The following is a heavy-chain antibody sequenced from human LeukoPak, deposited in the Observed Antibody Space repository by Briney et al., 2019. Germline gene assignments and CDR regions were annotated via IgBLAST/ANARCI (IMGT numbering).Heavy chain of an antibody. D-gene: IGHD2-15*01. CDR3: ARDWGLVVVAAGDY. CDR1: GFTFSSYA. V-gene: IGHV3-30*04. CDR2: ISYDGSNK. J-gene: IGHJ4*02. Sequence: GSLRLSCAASGFTFSSYAMHWVRQAPGKGLEWVAVISYDGSNKYYADSVKGRFTISRDNSKNTLYLQMNSLRAEDTAVYYCARDWGLVVVAAGDYWGQGTLVTVSS.